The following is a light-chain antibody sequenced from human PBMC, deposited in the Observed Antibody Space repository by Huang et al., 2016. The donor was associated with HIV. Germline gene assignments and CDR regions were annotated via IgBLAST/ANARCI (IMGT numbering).Light chain of an antibody. CDR3: QQYVVSPLT. CDR2: DAS. CDR1: QSVSIS. J-gene: IGKJ4*01. Sequence: EIVLTQSPGTLSLSPGERATLSCRASQSVSISLAWYQHKPGQAPRLLIYDASIRATGISDRFSGSGFGTDFTLTISRLEPEDFAVYFCQQYVVSPLTFGGGAKVEIK. V-gene: IGKV3-20*01.